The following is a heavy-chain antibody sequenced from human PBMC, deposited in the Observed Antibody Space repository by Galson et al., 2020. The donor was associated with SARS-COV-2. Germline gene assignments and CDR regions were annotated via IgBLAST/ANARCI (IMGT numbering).Heavy chain of an antibody. Sequence: SETLSLTCTVSGSSMKTYYWSWIRQPAGKGLEWIGRYNIYNTASTNYSPSLRSRVTMSVDTSNNQFSLTLSSLTAADTGVYYCARVAAGGHLDYWGQGIVVTVSS. CDR2: YNIYNTAST. CDR3: ARVAAGGHLDY. V-gene: IGHV4-4*07. D-gene: IGHD6-25*01. CDR1: GSSMKTYY. J-gene: IGHJ4*02.